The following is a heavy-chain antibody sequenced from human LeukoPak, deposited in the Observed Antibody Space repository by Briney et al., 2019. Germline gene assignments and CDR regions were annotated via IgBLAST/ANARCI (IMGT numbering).Heavy chain of an antibody. J-gene: IGHJ4*02. D-gene: IGHD2-2*01. CDR1: GFTFSSYE. V-gene: IGHV3-48*03. CDR3: ASSSPVRFVVVPADNQRDFDY. CDR2: ISSSSSTI. Sequence: PGGSLRLSCAASGFTFSSYEMNWVRQAPGKGLEWVSYISSSSSTIYYADSVKGRFTISRDNAKNSLYLQMNSLRAEDTAVYYCASSSPVRFVVVPADNQRDFDYWGQGTLVTVSS.